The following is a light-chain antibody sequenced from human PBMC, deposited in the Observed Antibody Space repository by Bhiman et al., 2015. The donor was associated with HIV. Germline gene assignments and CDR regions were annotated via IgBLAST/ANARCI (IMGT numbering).Light chain of an antibody. J-gene: IGLJ3*02. Sequence: QLVVTQEPSFSVSPGGTVTLTCGLSSGSVSSSYYPSWYQQTPGQAPRTLIYSTNTRSSGVPDRFSGSILGNKAALTITGAQADDESDYYCVLFMGNNDWVFGGGTKLTVL. V-gene: IGLV8-61*01. CDR1: SGSVSSSYY. CDR3: VLFMGNNDWV. CDR2: STN.